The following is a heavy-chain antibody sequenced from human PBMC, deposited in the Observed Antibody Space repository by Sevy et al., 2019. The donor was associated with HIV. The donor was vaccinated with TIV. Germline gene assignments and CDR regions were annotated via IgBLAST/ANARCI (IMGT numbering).Heavy chain of an antibody. J-gene: IGHJ3*02. D-gene: IGHD3-22*01. Sequence: GGSLRLSCAASGFTFSSYWMSWVRQAPGKGLEWVANIKQDGSEKYYVDSVKGRFTISSDNAKNSLYLQMNSLRAEDTAVYYCARDKGNYYPDAFDIWGQGTMVTVSS. CDR1: GFTFSSYW. CDR2: IKQDGSEK. V-gene: IGHV3-7*01. CDR3: ARDKGNYYPDAFDI.